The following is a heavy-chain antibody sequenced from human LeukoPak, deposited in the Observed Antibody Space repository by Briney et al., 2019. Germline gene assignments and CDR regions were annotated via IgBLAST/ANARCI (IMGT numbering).Heavy chain of an antibody. J-gene: IGHJ5*02. D-gene: IGHD1-1*01. Sequence: SETLSLTCTVSGGSISSSNYYWGWIRQPPGKGLEWIGCLYYSGSTYYNPSLKTRVTISLKTSKNQSSLRLSPVTPADTAVHYCARAPTSSWFDPWGPGTLVSVSS. CDR2: LYYSGST. CDR1: GGSISSSNYY. CDR3: ARAPTSSWFDP. V-gene: IGHV4-39*07.